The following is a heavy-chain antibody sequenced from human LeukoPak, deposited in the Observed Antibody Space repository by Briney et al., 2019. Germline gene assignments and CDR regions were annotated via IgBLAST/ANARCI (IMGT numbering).Heavy chain of an antibody. J-gene: IGHJ6*03. CDR2: IYPGDSDT. CDR1: GYSFTSYW. D-gene: IGHD6-13*01. CDR3: ARGRYGYSSSWYYNYYYYYMDV. Sequence: GESLKISCKGSGYSFTSYWIGWVRQMPGKGLEWMGIIYPGDSDTRYSPSFQGQVTISADKSISTAYLQWSSLKASDTAMYYCARGRYGYSSSWYYNYYYYYMDVWGKGTTVTVSS. V-gene: IGHV5-51*01.